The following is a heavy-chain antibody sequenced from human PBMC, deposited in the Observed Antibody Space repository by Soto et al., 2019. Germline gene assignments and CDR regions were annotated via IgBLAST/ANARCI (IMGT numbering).Heavy chain of an antibody. V-gene: IGHV3-23*01. CDR1: GITFNSYA. CDR3: AKAYDYGAHPALVAFDI. D-gene: IGHD4-17*01. J-gene: IGHJ3*02. CDR2: ISGSGGST. Sequence: EVQLLESGGGLVQPGGSLRLSCAASGITFNSYAMTWVRQAPGKGLEWVSSISGSGGSTYYVDSVKGRFTISRDNSKNTLYLQVNSMRAEDTALYYCAKAYDYGAHPALVAFDIWGQGTMVSVSS.